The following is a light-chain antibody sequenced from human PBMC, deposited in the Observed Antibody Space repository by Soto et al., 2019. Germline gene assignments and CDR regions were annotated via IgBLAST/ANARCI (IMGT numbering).Light chain of an antibody. V-gene: IGLV2-23*03. CDR3: CSYEDTYNVL. CDR2: EGT. Sequence: QSALTQPASVSGSPGQSITISCTGTSTDVGHYNVVSWYQQHPGKAPKLIIYEGTKRPSGVSNRFSGSNSGNTASLTISGLRADDEADYYCCSYEDTYNVLFGGGTKLTVL. CDR1: STDVGHYNV. J-gene: IGLJ2*01.